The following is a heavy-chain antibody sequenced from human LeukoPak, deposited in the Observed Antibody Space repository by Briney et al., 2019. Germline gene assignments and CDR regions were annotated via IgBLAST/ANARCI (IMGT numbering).Heavy chain of an antibody. CDR2: IPPASNYI. Sequence: KPGGSLRLSCAASGFTFSNAWMNWVRQAPGKGLEWVSIIPPASNYIRYADSVKGRFTVSRDNARNSLYLQMNSLRAEDTAVYYCATDRDWIFAFWGQGALVTVSS. CDR3: ATDRDWIFAF. J-gene: IGHJ4*02. D-gene: IGHD1-1*01. CDR1: GFTFSNAW. V-gene: IGHV3-21*01.